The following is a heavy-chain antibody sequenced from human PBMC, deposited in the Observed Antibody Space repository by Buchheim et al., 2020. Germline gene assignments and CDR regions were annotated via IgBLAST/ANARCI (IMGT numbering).Heavy chain of an antibody. CDR1: GYTFTSYY. V-gene: IGHV1-46*01. J-gene: IGHJ4*02. D-gene: IGHD2-8*01. CDR3: ARGQYCSSTSCSLTWDIVLMVYATIDY. Sequence: QVQLVQSGAEVKKPGASVKVSCKASGYTFTSYYMHWVRQAPGQGLEWMGIINPSGGSTSYAQKFQGRVTMTRDTSTSTVYMGLSSLRSEDTAVYYCARGQYCSSTSCSLTWDIVLMVYATIDYWGQGTL. CDR2: INPSGGST.